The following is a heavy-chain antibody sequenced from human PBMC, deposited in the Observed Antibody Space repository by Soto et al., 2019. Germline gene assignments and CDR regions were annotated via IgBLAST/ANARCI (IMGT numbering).Heavy chain of an antibody. CDR2: IYYSGGT. D-gene: IGHD3-3*01. CDR1: GGSISSSSYY. V-gene: IGHV4-39*01. J-gene: IGHJ6*02. Sequence: PSETLSLTCTVSGGSISSSSYYWGWIRQPPGKGLEAIGSIYYSGGTYYNPSLKTRVTLSVDTSKNQFSLKLSSVTAADTAVYYCARHTRGTIFVVGTYYYGMDVWGQGTTVTVSS. CDR3: ARHTRGTIFVVGTYYYGMDV.